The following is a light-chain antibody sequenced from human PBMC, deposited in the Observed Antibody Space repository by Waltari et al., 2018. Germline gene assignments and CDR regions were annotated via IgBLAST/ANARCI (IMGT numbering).Light chain of an antibody. CDR2: DNE. J-gene: IGLJ2*01. CDR3: GTWDRSLGAVV. CDR1: AATFCIHS. V-gene: IGLV1-51*01. Sequence: QSVLTQTPSVSAAPGQKVTISCSGHAATFCIHSLSWYQQFPGPAPKLLISDNEKRPPGIPDRFSGSKSGTSATLGITGLQTGDEADYYCGTWDRSLGAVVFGGGTKLTV.